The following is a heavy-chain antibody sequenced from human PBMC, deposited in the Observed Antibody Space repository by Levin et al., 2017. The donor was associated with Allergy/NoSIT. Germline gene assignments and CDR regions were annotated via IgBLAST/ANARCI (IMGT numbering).Heavy chain of an antibody. V-gene: IGHV3-7*01. J-gene: IGHJ6*02. D-gene: IGHD3-16*02. Sequence: LSLPCAASGFTFTSFWMTWVRQAPGKGLEWVANIKQDGSETYYVDSVKGRFTISRDNAKNSVYLQMNSLRVDDTAVYYCAREEGWGYHYGMDGWGQGTTVTVSS. CDR2: IKQDGSET. CDR1: GFTFTSFW. CDR3: AREEGWGYHYGMDG.